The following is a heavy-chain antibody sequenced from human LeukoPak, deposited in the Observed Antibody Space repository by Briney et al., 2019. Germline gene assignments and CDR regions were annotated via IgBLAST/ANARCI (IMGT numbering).Heavy chain of an antibody. Sequence: ASVSVSFMASGYTFTNYVISGVRQAPGQGLQWMGWISAYNGNTNYAQKLQGGVTMTPDTSTSTDDLDLWSRRHHDTPVYSRVRSRHLQFYSDNRSSWAWGDYWGQETLVTVSS. J-gene: IGHJ4*02. CDR3: VRSRHLQFYSDNRSSWAWGDY. V-gene: IGHV1-18*01. D-gene: IGHD3-22*01. CDR2: ISAYNGNT. CDR1: GYTFTNYV.